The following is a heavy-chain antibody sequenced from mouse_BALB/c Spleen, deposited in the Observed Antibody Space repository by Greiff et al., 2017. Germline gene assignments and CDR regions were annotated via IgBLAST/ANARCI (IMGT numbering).Heavy chain of an antibody. D-gene: IGHD1-1*01. Sequence: VQLVESGPGLVAPSQSLSITCTVSGFSLTSYDISWIRQPPGKGLEWLGVIWTGGGTNYNSAFMSRLSISKDNSKSQVFLKMNSLQTDDTAIYYCVRDDYGSSGYFDVWGAGTTVTVSS. J-gene: IGHJ1*01. CDR2: IWTGGGT. CDR3: VRDDYGSSGYFDV. CDR1: GFSLTSYD. V-gene: IGHV2-9-2*01.